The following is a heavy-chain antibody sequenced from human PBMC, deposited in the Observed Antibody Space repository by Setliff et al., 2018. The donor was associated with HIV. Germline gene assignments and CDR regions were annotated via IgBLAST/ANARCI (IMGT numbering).Heavy chain of an antibody. CDR1: GFTFDDYG. Sequence: GGSLRLSCAASGFTFDDYGMSWVRQAPGKGLEWVSSITSGTTIYYADSVKGRFTISRDNAKNSLYLQMNSLRAEDTAVYYCARPNYYDSSGSLDYWGQGTLVTVSS. CDR2: ITSGTTI. V-gene: IGHV3-21*06. CDR3: ARPNYYDSSGSLDY. J-gene: IGHJ4*02. D-gene: IGHD3-22*01.